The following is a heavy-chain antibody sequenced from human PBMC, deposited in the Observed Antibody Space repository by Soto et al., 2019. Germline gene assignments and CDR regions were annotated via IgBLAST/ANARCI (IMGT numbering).Heavy chain of an antibody. V-gene: IGHV3-7*03. CDR1: AFTFSSYW. J-gene: IGHJ3*02. CDR3: ARDLFEAARRGEYAFDI. Sequence: GGSLRLSCAAAAFTFSSYWMSWVRQAPGKGLEWVANIKQDGSEKYYVDSVKGRFTISRDNAKNSLYLQMNSLRAEDTAVYYCARDLFEAARRGEYAFDIWGQGTMFTVSS. D-gene: IGHD3-16*01. CDR2: IKQDGSEK.